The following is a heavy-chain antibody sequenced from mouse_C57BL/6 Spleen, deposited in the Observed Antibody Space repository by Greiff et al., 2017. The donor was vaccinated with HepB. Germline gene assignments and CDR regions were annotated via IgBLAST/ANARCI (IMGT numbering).Heavy chain of an antibody. CDR2: ISSGSSTI. V-gene: IGHV5-17*01. Sequence: EVMLVESGGGLVKPGGSLKLSCAASGFTFSDYGMHWVRQAPEKGLEWVAYISSGSSTIYYADTVKGRFTISRDNAKNTLFLQMTSLRSEDTAMYYCAREGKLSWFAYWGQGTLVTVSA. D-gene: IGHD1-1*02. CDR3: AREGKLSWFAY. CDR1: GFTFSDYG. J-gene: IGHJ3*01.